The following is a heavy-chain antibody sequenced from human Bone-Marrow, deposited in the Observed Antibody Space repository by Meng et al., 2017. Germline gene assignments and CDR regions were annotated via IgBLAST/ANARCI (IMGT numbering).Heavy chain of an antibody. Sequence: GGSLRLSCAASGFTFSNAWMSWVRQAPGKGLEWVGRIKSKTDGGTTDYAAPVKGRFTISRDDSKNTLYLQMNSLKTEDTAVYYCTTHSSGWAEYYYYYYGMDVWGQGTTVTVSS. CDR2: IKSKTDGGTT. V-gene: IGHV3-15*01. CDR3: TTHSSGWAEYYYYYYGMDV. CDR1: GFTFSNAW. D-gene: IGHD6-19*01. J-gene: IGHJ6*02.